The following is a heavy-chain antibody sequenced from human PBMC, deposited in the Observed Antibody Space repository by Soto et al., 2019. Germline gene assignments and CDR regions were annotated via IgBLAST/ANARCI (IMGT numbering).Heavy chain of an antibody. V-gene: IGHV3-7*05. CDR2: IKQDGSEK. CDR3: ARDRGVGSSYYFDY. CDR1: EFTFSSYW. Sequence: GGSLRLSCAASEFTFSSYWMSWVRQAPGKGLEWVANIKQDGSEKYYVDSVKGRFTISRDNAKNSLYLQMNSLRAEDTAVYYCARDRGVGSSYYFDYWGQGTLVTV. J-gene: IGHJ4*02. D-gene: IGHD1-26*01.